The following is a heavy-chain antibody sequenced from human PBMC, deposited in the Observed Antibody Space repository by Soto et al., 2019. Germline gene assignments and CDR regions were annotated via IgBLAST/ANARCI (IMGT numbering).Heavy chain of an antibody. V-gene: IGHV2-5*02. CDR2: LYWDDDK. CDR1: GFSISADGVG. Sequence: GSGPTLVNPTQTLTLTCSCSGFSISADGVGVGWIRQPPGKALEWLAILYWDDDKRYSPSLNSRLTITKDTSRNQVVLTMTNVDTAATATHSCAHTMGTVIFDSWGQGTPVNVSS. CDR3: AHTMGTVIFDS. J-gene: IGHJ4*02. D-gene: IGHD7-27*01.